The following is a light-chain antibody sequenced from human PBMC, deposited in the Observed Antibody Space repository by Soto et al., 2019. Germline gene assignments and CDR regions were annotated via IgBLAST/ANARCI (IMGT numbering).Light chain of an antibody. J-gene: IGLJ1*01. V-gene: IGLV2-14*03. CDR1: SCDVGVYNY. Sequence: QSVLTQPASVSGSPGQSITISCTGTSCDVGVYNYVSWFQQHPGKAPKLMVYDDSNRPSGVSNRFSGSKSGNTASLTISGLQAEDEADYYCSSYTSSSSYVFGTGTKVTVL. CDR3: SSYTSSSSYV. CDR2: DDS.